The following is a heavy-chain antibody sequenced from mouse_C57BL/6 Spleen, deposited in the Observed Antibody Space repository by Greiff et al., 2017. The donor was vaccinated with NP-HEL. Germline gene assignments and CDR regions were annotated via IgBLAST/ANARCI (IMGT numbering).Heavy chain of an antibody. Sequence: QVQLQQPGAELVMPGASVKLSCKASGYTFTSYWMHWVKQSPGQGLEWIGEIDPSDSYTNYNQKFKGKSTLTVDKSSSTAYMQLSSLTSEDSAVYYCARGDSNGYYYAMDYWGQGTSVTVSS. D-gene: IGHD2-5*01. CDR3: ARGDSNGYYYAMDY. CDR1: GYTFTSYW. CDR2: IDPSDSYT. J-gene: IGHJ4*01. V-gene: IGHV1-69*01.